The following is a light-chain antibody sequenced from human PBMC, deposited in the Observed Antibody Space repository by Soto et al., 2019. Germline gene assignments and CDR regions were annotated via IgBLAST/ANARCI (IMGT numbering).Light chain of an antibody. CDR2: GNS. CDR3: QSYDSSLSGLL. V-gene: IGLV1-40*01. CDR1: SSNIGAGYD. Sequence: QSVLTPPPSVSGAPGQRVTISCTGSSSNIGAGYDVHWYQQLPGTAPKLLIYGNSNRPSGVPDRFSGSKSGTSASLAITGLQAEDEADYYCQSYDSSLSGLLFGGGTKLTVL. J-gene: IGLJ2*01.